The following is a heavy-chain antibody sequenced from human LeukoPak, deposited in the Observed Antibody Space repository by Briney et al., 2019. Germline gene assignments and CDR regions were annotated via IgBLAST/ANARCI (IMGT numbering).Heavy chain of an antibody. CDR3: ASALGNSNDY. CDR2: INHSGST. D-gene: IGHD4-23*01. V-gene: IGHV4-34*01. J-gene: IGHJ4*02. Sequence: SETLSLTCAVYGGSFSGYYWSWIRQPPGKGLEWIGEINHSGSTNYNPSLKSRVTISVDKSKNQFSLKLSSVTAADTAVYYCASALGNSNDYWGQGTLVTVSS. CDR1: GGSFSGYY.